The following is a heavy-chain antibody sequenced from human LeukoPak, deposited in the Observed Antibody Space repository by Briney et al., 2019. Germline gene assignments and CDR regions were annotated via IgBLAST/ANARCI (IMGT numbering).Heavy chain of an antibody. CDR2: SVVGSGNT. CDR1: VFTFTSSA. CDR3: AAVVGTHVLRYFDWLLYDY. J-gene: IGHJ4*02. Sequence: SVKVSCKASVFTFTSSAMQWVRHARPQRHEWIGWSVVGSGNTNYAQKFQERVTITRDMSTSTAYMELSSLRSEDTAVYYCAAVVGTHVLRYFDWLLYDYWGQGTLVTVSS. D-gene: IGHD3-9*01. V-gene: IGHV1-58*02.